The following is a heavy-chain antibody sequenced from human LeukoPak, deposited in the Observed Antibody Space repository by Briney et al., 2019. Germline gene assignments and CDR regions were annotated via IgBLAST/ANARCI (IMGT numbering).Heavy chain of an antibody. V-gene: IGHV1-2*02. D-gene: IGHD1-26*01. J-gene: IGHJ3*02. CDR2: INPNSGGT. Sequence: ASVTVSCKASGYTFTGYYMHWVRQAPGQGLEWMGWINPNSGGTNYAQKFQGRVTMTRDTSISTAYMELSRLRSDDTAVYYCARDLSGSYYTGAFDIWGQGTMVTVSS. CDR3: ARDLSGSYYTGAFDI. CDR1: GYTFTGYY.